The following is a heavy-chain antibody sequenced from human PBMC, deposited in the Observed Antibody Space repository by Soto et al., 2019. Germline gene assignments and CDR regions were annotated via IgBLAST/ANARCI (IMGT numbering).Heavy chain of an antibody. CDR3: ARVGIVVVPANYGMDV. CDR1: GYTFTSYG. CDR2: ISAYNGNT. V-gene: IGHV1-18*04. Sequence: AASVKVSCKASGYTFTSYGISWVRQAPGQGLEWMGWISAYNGNTNYAQKLQGRVTMTTDTSTSTAYMELRSLRSDDTAVYYCARVGIVVVPANYGMDVWGQGTTVTVSS. D-gene: IGHD2-2*03. J-gene: IGHJ6*02.